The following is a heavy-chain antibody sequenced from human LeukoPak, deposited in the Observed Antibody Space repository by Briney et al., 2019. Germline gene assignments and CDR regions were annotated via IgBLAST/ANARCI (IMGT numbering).Heavy chain of an antibody. CDR2: ISYDGSNK. Sequence: PGGSLRLSCAASGFTFSTYGMHWVRQAPGKGLEWVAVISYDGSNKYYADSVKGRFTISRDNSKNTLYLQMNSLRAEDTAVYYCATKNHEKGGEFSGSPFDYWGQGTLVTVSS. V-gene: IGHV3-30*03. J-gene: IGHJ4*02. D-gene: IGHD1-26*01. CDR3: ATKNHEKGGEFSGSPFDY. CDR1: GFTFSTYG.